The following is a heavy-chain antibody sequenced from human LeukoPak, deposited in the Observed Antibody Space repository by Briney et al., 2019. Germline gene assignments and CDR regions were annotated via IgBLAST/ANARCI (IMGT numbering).Heavy chain of an antibody. D-gene: IGHD3-22*01. CDR2: INHSGST. Sequence: SETLSLTFAVYGGSFSGYYWSWIRQPPGEGLEWIGEINHSGSTNYNPSLKSRVTISVDTSKNQFSLKLSSVTAADTAVYYCARGLYDSSGYYYPLGGHWFDPWGQGTLVTVSS. CDR1: GGSFSGYY. CDR3: ARGLYDSSGYYYPLGGHWFDP. V-gene: IGHV4-34*01. J-gene: IGHJ5*02.